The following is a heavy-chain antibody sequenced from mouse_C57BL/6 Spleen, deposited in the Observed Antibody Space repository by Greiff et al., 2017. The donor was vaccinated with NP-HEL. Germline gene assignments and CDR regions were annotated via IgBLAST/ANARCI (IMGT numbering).Heavy chain of an antibody. V-gene: IGHV1-50*01. D-gene: IGHD4-1*01. CDR3: ARGEQGRGYYAMDY. J-gene: IGHJ4*01. Sequence: VQLQQPGAELVKPGASVKLSCKASGYTFTSYWMQWVKQRPGQGLEWIGEIDPSDSYTNYNKKFKGKATLTVDTSSSTAYMQRSSLTSVDSAVYYCARGEQGRGYYAMDYWGQGTSVTVSS. CDR1: GYTFTSYW. CDR2: IDPSDSYT.